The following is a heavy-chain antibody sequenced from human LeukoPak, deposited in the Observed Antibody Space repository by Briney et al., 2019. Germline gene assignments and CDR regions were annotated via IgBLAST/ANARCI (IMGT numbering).Heavy chain of an antibody. Sequence: GGSLRLSCAASGFTFSSYGMSWVRQAPGEGLEWVSTISGSAYNTYYADSVKGRFTISRDNAKNSLYLQMNSLRVEDTAVYYCARDGGKSYEIDYWGQGTLVTVSS. J-gene: IGHJ4*02. CDR1: GFTFSSYG. CDR3: ARDGGKSYEIDY. CDR2: ISGSAYNT. V-gene: IGHV3-23*01. D-gene: IGHD5-18*01.